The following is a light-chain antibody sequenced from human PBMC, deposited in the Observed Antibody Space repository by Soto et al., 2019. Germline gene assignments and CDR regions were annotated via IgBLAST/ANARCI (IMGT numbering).Light chain of an antibody. CDR1: SGHSSYA. Sequence: QAVVTQSPSASASLGASVKLTCTLSSGHSSYAIAWHQQQLEKGPRYLMKLNSDGSHSKGDGIPDRFSGSSSGAERYLTISSLQSEDEADYYCQTWGTGIHWVFGGGTKLTVL. CDR3: QTWGTGIHWV. CDR2: LNSDGSH. V-gene: IGLV4-69*01. J-gene: IGLJ3*02.